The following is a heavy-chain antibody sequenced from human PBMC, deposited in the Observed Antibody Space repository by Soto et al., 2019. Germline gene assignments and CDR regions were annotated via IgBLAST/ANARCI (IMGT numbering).Heavy chain of an antibody. CDR3: SKDQGSGQGSFDS. D-gene: IGHD3-10*01. CDR2: ISYDGSNQ. J-gene: IGHJ4*03. V-gene: IGHV3-30*18. Sequence: GGSLRLSCAASGFTFNSYGMHWVRQAPDKGLEWVALISYDGSNQYYADSVKGRFTISRDNSKNTLFLQMNSLRADDTAVYYFSKDQGSGQGSFDSLGQGLLGSVSS. CDR1: GFTFNSYG.